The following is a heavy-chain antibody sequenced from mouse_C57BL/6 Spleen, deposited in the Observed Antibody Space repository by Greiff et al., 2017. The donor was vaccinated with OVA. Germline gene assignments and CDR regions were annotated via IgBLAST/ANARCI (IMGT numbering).Heavy chain of an antibody. D-gene: IGHD3-2*02. CDR3: ARRGRRDYYAMDY. V-gene: IGHV1-64*01. Sequence: VQLQQPGAELVKPGASVKLSCKASGYTFTSYWMHWVKQRPGQGLEWIGMIHPNSGSTNYNEKFKSKATLTVDKSSSTAYMQLSSLTSEDSAVYYWARRGRRDYYAMDYWGQGTSVTVSS. CDR2: IHPNSGST. CDR1: GYTFTSYW. J-gene: IGHJ4*01.